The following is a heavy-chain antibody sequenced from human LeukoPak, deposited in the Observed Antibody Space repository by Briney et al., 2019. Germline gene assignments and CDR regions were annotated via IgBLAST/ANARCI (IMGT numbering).Heavy chain of an antibody. Sequence: GGSLRLSCAASGFTFSDYAMSWVRQAPGKGLEWVANIKQDGSKKSYVDSVKGRFTISRDNAKNSLYLQMNSLRAEDTAIYYCTRVGYIDEGIDYWGQGTLVTVSS. D-gene: IGHD5-24*01. V-gene: IGHV3-7*04. CDR1: GFTFSDYA. J-gene: IGHJ4*02. CDR3: TRVGYIDEGIDY. CDR2: IKQDGSKK.